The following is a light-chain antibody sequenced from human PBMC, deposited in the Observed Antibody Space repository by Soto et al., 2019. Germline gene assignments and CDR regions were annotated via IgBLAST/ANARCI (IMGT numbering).Light chain of an antibody. V-gene: IGKV3-20*01. Sequence: EIVLTPSPGTLSLSPGERATLSCRASQSVSGSFLAWYQQKPGQAPRLLIYAASSRATGIPDRFSGSGSGTDFTLTISRLEPEDFALYYCQQYGSSSMAFGQGTKVDIK. J-gene: IGKJ1*01. CDR2: AAS. CDR1: QSVSGSF. CDR3: QQYGSSSMA.